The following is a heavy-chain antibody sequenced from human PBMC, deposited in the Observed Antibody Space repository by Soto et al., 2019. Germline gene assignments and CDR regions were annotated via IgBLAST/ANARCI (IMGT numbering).Heavy chain of an antibody. CDR3: GKDRGTADCSGGTCYLGDSCYYGMGV. D-gene: IGHD2-15*01. Sequence: GGSLRLSCAASGFTFSSYAMTWVRQAPGKGLEWVSGIVGSGGTTDYADSVKGRFTISGDNSKNTLSLEMNSLRGEDTGGYHYGKDRGTADCSGGTCYLGDSCYYGMGVWGQGTTVTVSS. CDR1: GFTFSSYA. CDR2: IVGSGGTT. V-gene: IGHV3-23*01. J-gene: IGHJ6*02.